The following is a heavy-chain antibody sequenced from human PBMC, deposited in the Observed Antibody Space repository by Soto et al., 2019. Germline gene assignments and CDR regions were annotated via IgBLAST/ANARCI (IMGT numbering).Heavy chain of an antibody. CDR3: TRSPYITSPDYYYGLDV. J-gene: IGHJ6*02. CDR1: GYTFTSYA. D-gene: IGHD2-2*02. Sequence: QVQLMQSGAEVKKPGASVKVSCKASGYTFTSYAISWMRQAPGQGPEWMGWISAYNGKTNYAQKAQGRVTLTTDTSTTTASPELTSLRPDDSVVYCRTRSPYITSPDYYYGLDVWCQGTTVTVSS. CDR2: ISAYNGKT. V-gene: IGHV1-18*01.